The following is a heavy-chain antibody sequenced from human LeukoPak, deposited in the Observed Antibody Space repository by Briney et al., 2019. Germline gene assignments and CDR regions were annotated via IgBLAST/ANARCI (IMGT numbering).Heavy chain of an antibody. CDR3: ARGGNRFGGFYFDY. Sequence: SETLSLTCTLSADSLSSGGHYWAWIRQLPGKGLESIGFIHHSGSSRHNPSLKDRVASSVDASRNQFALRLSSVTGEDTAIYYCARGGNRFGGFYFDYWGQGIQVIVSS. CDR2: IHHSGSS. D-gene: IGHD3-10*01. V-gene: IGHV4-31*03. CDR1: ADSLSSGGHY. J-gene: IGHJ4*02.